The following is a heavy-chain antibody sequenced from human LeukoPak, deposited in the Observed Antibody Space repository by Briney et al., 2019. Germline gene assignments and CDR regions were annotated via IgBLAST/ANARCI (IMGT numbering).Heavy chain of an antibody. J-gene: IGHJ5*02. Sequence: SETLSLTCTVSGGSISSYYWSWIRQPPGKGLEWIGYIYYSGGTNYNPSLKSRVTISVDTSKNQFSLKLSSVTAADTAVYYCARGYSSSWSNWFDPWGQGTLVTVSS. CDR3: ARGYSSSWSNWFDP. CDR2: IYYSGGT. V-gene: IGHV4-59*01. CDR1: GGSISSYY. D-gene: IGHD6-13*01.